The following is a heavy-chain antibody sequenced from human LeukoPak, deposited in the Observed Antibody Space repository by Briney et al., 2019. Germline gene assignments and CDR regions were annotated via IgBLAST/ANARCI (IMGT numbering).Heavy chain of an antibody. CDR3: ARDGALTGYPAGGDY. CDR2: INPNSGGT. J-gene: IGHJ4*02. Sequence: ASVKVSCKASGYTFTGYYMHWVRQAPGQGLEWMGWINPNSGGTNYAQKFQGWVTMTRGTSISTAYMELSRLRSDDTAVYYCARDGALTGYPAGGDYWGQGTLVTVSS. CDR1: GYTFTGYY. D-gene: IGHD3-9*01. V-gene: IGHV1-2*04.